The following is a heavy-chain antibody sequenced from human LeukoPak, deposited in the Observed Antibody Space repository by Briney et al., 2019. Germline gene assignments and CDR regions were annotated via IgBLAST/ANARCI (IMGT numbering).Heavy chain of an antibody. Sequence: GGSLRLSCAASGFTFSNYWMHWVRQAPGKGLVWVSRINSDGSSTSYADSVKGRFTIPRDNAKNTLYLQMNSLRAEDTAVYYCARVSSGSYFGYYYYYMDVWGKGTTVTVSS. CDR1: GFTFSNYW. D-gene: IGHD1-26*01. CDR2: INSDGSST. J-gene: IGHJ6*03. CDR3: ARVSSGSYFGYYYYYMDV. V-gene: IGHV3-74*01.